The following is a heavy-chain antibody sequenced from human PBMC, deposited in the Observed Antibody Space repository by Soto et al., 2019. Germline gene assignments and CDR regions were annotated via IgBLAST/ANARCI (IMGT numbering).Heavy chain of an antibody. Sequence: QVQLVESGGGVVQPGRSLRLSCVASGYTFSNYGIHWVRQAPGKGLEWVAFISYDGSNKYYADSAKGRFTISRDNSKNTLYLQMNSLRVEDTAIYYCAKWAHNAMDVWGQGTTVTVSS. CDR3: AKWAHNAMDV. CDR1: GYTFSNYG. D-gene: IGHD1-26*01. J-gene: IGHJ6*02. CDR2: ISYDGSNK. V-gene: IGHV3-30*18.